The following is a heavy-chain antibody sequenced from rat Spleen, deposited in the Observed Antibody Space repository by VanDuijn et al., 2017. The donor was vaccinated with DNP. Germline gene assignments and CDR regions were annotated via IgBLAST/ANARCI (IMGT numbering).Heavy chain of an antibody. Sequence: EVQLVESGGGLVQPGRSLKLSCAASGFTFSDYYMAWVRQAPTKGLEWVASISYDGSATYYGDSVKGRFTISRDNAKSALFLQMNSLRSEDTATYYCARLKWERAYYFDYWGQGIMVTVSS. V-gene: IGHV5-22*01. CDR1: GFTFSDYY. CDR3: ARLKWERAYYFDY. J-gene: IGHJ2*01. CDR2: ISYDGSAT. D-gene: IGHD5-1*01.